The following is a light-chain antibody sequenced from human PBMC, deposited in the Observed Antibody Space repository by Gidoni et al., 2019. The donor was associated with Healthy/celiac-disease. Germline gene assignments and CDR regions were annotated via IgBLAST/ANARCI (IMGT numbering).Light chain of an antibody. CDR1: QSVSSSY. J-gene: IGKJ5*01. CDR3: QQYGSSLSIT. Sequence: IVLPQSPATLSLPPGERATLSCGASQSVSSSYLAWYQQKPGLAPRLLIYDASSRATGIPDRFSSSGSGTDFTLTISRLEPEDVAVYYCQQYGSSLSITFGQGTRLEIK. CDR2: DAS. V-gene: IGKV3D-20*01.